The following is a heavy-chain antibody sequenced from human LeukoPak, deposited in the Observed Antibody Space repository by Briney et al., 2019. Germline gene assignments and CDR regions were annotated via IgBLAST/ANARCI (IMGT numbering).Heavy chain of an antibody. CDR1: GDSISSGTYY. Sequence: PSETLSLTCTVSGDSISSGTYYWSWIRQHPGKGLEWIGYFYYSGNTYYNPSLKSRVTISVDTSKNQFSLKLSSVTAADTAVYYCARDTVVLPYYGSGNFDYWGQGTLVTVSS. D-gene: IGHD3-10*01. CDR3: ARDTVVLPYYGSGNFDY. V-gene: IGHV4-31*03. J-gene: IGHJ4*02. CDR2: FYYSGNT.